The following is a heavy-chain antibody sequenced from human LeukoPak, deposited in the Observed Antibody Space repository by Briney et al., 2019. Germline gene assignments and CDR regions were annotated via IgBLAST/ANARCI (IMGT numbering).Heavy chain of an antibody. CDR3: ARGYGDHDY. J-gene: IGHJ4*02. CDR1: GGSISSYY. V-gene: IGHV4-59*01. Sequence: PSETLSLTCTVSGGSISSYYWSWIRQPPGKGLEWIGYMYYGGTTNYNPSLKSRVTISVDTSKNQFSLKLSSVTAADTAVYYCARGYGDHDYWGQGILVTVSS. CDR2: MYYGGTT. D-gene: IGHD4-17*01.